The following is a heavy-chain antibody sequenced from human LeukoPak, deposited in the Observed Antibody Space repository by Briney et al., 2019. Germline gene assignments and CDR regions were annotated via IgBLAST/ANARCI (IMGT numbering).Heavy chain of an antibody. Sequence: GGSLRLSCAASGFTVSSNYMSWVRQAPGKGLEWVSVIYSGGSTYYADSVKGRFTISIDNSKNTLYLQMNSLRAEDTAVYYCARVRDGYNYYFDYWGQGTLVTVSS. V-gene: IGHV3-66*01. CDR1: GFTVSSNY. CDR3: ARVRDGYNYYFDY. CDR2: IYSGGST. D-gene: IGHD5-24*01. J-gene: IGHJ4*02.